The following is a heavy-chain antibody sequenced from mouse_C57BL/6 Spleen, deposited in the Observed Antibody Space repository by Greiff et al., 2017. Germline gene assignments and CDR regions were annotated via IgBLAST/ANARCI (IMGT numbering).Heavy chain of an antibody. CDR1: GFNIKDDY. J-gene: IGHJ3*01. CDR2: IDPENGDT. CDR3: THYAAGFAY. Sequence: PLQDTFAYLVRPGASVKLSCTASGFNIKDDYMHWVKQRPEQGLEWIGWIDPENGDTEYASKFQGKATITADTSSNTAYRQLSSLTSEDTAVYYCTHYAAGFAYWGQGTLVTVSA. V-gene: IGHV14-4*01. D-gene: IGHD1-1*02.